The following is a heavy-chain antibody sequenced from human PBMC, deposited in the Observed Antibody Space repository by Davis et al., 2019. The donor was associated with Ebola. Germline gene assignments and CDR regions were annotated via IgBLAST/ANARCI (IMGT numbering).Heavy chain of an antibody. J-gene: IGHJ4*02. CDR2: ISSSSSTI. CDR3: ARGGMD. D-gene: IGHD3-16*01. Sequence: LSLTCAASGFTFSSYSMNWVRQAPGKGLEWVSYISSSSSTIYYADSVKGRFTISRDNAKNSLYLQMNSLRAEDTAVYYCARGGMDWGQGTLVTVSS. CDR1: GFTFSSYS. V-gene: IGHV3-48*04.